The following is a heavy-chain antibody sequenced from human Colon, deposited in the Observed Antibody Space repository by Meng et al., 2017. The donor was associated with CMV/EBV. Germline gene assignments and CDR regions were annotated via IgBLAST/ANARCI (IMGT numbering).Heavy chain of an antibody. CDR2: IRNKANSYAT. CDR1: GFTFSGYG. Sequence: GESLKISCAASGFTFSGYGIHWVRQASGKGLEWVARIRNKANSYATAYSASVKGRFTVSNDDSKITAYLQMNSLETEDTAVYYCTRMDDMAPAGVDYWGQGTLVTVSS. CDR3: TRMDDMAPAGVDY. V-gene: IGHV3-73*01. J-gene: IGHJ4*02. D-gene: IGHD6-13*01.